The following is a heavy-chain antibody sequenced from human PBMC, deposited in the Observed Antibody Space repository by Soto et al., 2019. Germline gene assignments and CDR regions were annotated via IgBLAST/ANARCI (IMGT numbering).Heavy chain of an antibody. CDR3: ARQSTILGVLVRSGAAFDI. V-gene: IGHV4-39*01. D-gene: IGHD3-3*01. CDR2: VLYSGST. CDR1: GDSISSSSYY. Sequence: QLQLQESGPGLAKPSETLSLTCTVSGDSISSSSYYWGWIRQPPGKGLEWIGSVLYSGSTYYNPSLESRVTISVDTSKNQFYLKLYSATAADTAMYFCARQSTILGVLVRSGAAFDIWGQGTQVTVSS. J-gene: IGHJ3*02.